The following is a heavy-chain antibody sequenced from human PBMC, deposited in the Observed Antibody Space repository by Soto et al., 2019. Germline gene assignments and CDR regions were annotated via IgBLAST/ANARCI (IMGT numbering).Heavy chain of an antibody. CDR3: AADVPTAGGGEFDY. Sequence: EVQLVESGGGSVQPGGSLRLSCAAAGFTFSSYDMHWVRQATGKGLEWVSTIGTAGDTFYPGSVKGRFTISRDDSKNTQSLQMNGLRSEDTAVYYCAADVPTAGGGEFDYWGQGILVIVSS. CDR1: GFTFSSYD. V-gene: IGHV3-13*01. D-gene: IGHD2-21*01. J-gene: IGHJ4*02. CDR2: IGTAGDT.